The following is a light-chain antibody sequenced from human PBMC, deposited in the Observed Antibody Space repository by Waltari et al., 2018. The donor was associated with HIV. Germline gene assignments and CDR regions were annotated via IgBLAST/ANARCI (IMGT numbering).Light chain of an antibody. Sequence: EIVLTQSPGTLSLSPGERAIFSCRASQSVSSGSLAWYQQKPGQAPRLLLYGASNRATGIPDRFSGSGSGTDFTLTISRLDPEDFAVYFCQQYADSPRTFGQGTKLEIK. CDR3: QQYADSPRT. J-gene: IGKJ1*01. CDR1: QSVSSGS. V-gene: IGKV3-20*01. CDR2: GAS.